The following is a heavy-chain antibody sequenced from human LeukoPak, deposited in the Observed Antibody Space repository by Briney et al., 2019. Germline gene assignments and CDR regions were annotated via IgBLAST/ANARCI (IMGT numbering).Heavy chain of an antibody. D-gene: IGHD5-12*01. Sequence: GASVKVSCKASGYTFTGYYMHWVRQAPGQGLEWMGWINPNSDGTNYAQKFQGRVTMTRDRSISTAYMELSRLRSDDTAVYYCARESRSRGWRYSGYDYVGDFDYWGQGTLVTVSS. CDR2: INPNSDGT. CDR1: GYTFTGYY. V-gene: IGHV1-2*02. CDR3: ARESRSRGWRYSGYDYVGDFDY. J-gene: IGHJ4*02.